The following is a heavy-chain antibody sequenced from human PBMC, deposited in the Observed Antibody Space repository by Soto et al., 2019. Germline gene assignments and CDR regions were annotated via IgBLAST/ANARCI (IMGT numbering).Heavy chain of an antibody. J-gene: IGHJ4*02. D-gene: IGHD3-10*01. V-gene: IGHV3-74*01. Sequence: GGSLRLSCAASGFTFSSYWMHWVRQAPGKGLVWVSRINSDGSSTSYADSVKGRFTISRDNAKNTLYLQMNSLRAEDTAVYYCARDSTYYYGSGSHDYWGQGTLVTVSS. CDR2: INSDGSST. CDR3: ARDSTYYYGSGSHDY. CDR1: GFTFSSYW.